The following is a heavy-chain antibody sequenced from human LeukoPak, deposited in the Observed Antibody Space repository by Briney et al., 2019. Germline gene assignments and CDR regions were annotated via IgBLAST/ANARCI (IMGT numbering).Heavy chain of an antibody. J-gene: IGHJ3*02. CDR2: TYYRSKWFN. Sequence: SQTLSLTCAISGDSVSNNSAAWNWIRQSPSRGLEWLGRTYYRSKWFNDYAVSVNSRITINPDTSKNQFSLQLNSVTPEDTAVYYCARSFDYVWGSYRLMLNASDIWGQGTMVTVSS. V-gene: IGHV6-1*01. CDR1: GDSVSNNSAA. CDR3: ARSFDYVWGSYRLMLNASDI. D-gene: IGHD3-16*02.